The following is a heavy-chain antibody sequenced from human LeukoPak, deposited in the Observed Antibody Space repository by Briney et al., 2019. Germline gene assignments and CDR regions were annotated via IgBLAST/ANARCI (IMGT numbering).Heavy chain of an antibody. CDR2: ISSSSSYI. V-gene: IGHV3-21*01. CDR3: ARVITMVREIGGLGAFDI. Sequence: AGGSLRLSCAASGFTFSSYSMNWVRQAPGKGLEWVSSISSSSSYIYYADSVKGRFTISRDNAKNSLYLQMNSLRAEDTAVYYCARVITMVREIGGLGAFDIWGQGTMVTVSS. CDR1: GFTFSSYS. J-gene: IGHJ3*02. D-gene: IGHD3-10*01.